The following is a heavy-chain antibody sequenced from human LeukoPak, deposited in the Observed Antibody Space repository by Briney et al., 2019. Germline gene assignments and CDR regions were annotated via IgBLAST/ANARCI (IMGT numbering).Heavy chain of an antibody. CDR2: ITSSGSST. D-gene: IGHD2-21*01. CDR1: GFSFSDHY. J-gene: IGHJ4*02. Sequence: PGGSLRLSCTASGFSFSDHYMTWMRHAPGKGLEWISYITSSGSSTDYADSVKGRFIISRDNATNSMFLQMSSLRVDDTAVYYCTRDPDYGGPDWGQGTLVTVSS. CDR3: TRDPDYGGPD. V-gene: IGHV3-11*01.